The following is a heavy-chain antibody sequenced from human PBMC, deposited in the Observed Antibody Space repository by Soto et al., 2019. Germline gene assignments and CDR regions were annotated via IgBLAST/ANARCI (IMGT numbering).Heavy chain of an antibody. CDR3: ARNSLTGYYNYYYSMDV. J-gene: IGHJ6*02. Sequence: PGESLKLSCKSSGYSFSSYWIAWVRLMPGKGLEWVGSIYPDDSDTKYSPSFQGQVTISADKSISAAYLQWSSLKASDTAIYYCARNSLTGYYNYYYSMDVWGQGTTVTVSS. V-gene: IGHV5-51*01. D-gene: IGHD3-9*01. CDR2: IYPDDSDT. CDR1: GYSFSSYW.